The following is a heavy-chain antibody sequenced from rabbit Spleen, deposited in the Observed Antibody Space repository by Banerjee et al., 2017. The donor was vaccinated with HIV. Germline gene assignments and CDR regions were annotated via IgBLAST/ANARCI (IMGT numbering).Heavy chain of an antibody. CDR2: INAVTGKA. J-gene: IGHJ4*01. Sequence: QSLEESGGDLVKPGASLILTCTASEFSFSSSYDMCWVRQAPGKGLEWIACINAVTGKAVYASWAKGRFTFSKTSSTTVTLQMTSLTAADTATYFCARNFDLWGQGTLVIVS. V-gene: IGHV1S40*01. CDR1: EFSFSSSYD. CDR3: ARNFDL.